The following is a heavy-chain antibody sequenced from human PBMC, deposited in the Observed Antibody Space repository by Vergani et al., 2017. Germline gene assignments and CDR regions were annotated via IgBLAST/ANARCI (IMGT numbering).Heavy chain of an antibody. CDR2: IWYDGSNK. D-gene: IGHD3-16*02. CDR1: GFTFSSYG. J-gene: IGHJ4*02. CDR3: AKDRIYDYVWGSYRYTGIEIDY. V-gene: IGHV3-33*03. Sequence: QVQLVESGGGVVQPGRSLRLSCAASGFTFSSYGMHWVRQAPGKGLEWVAVIWYDGSNKYYADSVKGRFTISRDKSKNTLYLQMNSLRADDTAVYYCAKDRIYDYVWGSYRYTGIEIDYWGQGTLVTVSS.